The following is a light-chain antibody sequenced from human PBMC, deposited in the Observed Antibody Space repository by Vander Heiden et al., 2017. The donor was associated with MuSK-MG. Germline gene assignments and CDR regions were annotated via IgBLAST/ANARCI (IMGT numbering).Light chain of an antibody. J-gene: IGKJ4*01. CDR2: SAS. Sequence: EIVMTQSPATLSVSPGESATLSCRASKDISSNLAWYQQKPGRPPRLLIYSASSRATGIPARISGSGSGTEFTLTISSLQSEDFVVYYCQQDNNWPLTFGGGTMVEIK. V-gene: IGKV3-15*01. CDR3: QQDNNWPLT. CDR1: KDISSN.